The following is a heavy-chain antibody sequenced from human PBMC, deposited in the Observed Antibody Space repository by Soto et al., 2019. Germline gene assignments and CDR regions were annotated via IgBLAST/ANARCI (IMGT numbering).Heavy chain of an antibody. CDR3: AKEKISTSCCNWFDP. D-gene: IGHD2-2*01. Sequence: PGKGLEWVSVTYSGGSTHYADSVKGRFTISRDNSKNTLYLQMNSLRAEDTAVYYCAKEKISTSCCNWFDPWGQGTLVTVS. V-gene: IGHV3-53*01. J-gene: IGHJ5*02. CDR2: TYSGGST.